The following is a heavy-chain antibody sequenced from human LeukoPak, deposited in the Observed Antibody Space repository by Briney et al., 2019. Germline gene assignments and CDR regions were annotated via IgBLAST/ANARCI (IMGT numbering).Heavy chain of an antibody. V-gene: IGHV4-61*02. J-gene: IGHJ6*03. D-gene: IGHD3-10*01. Sequence: SETLSLTCTVSGGSISSGSYYWSWIRQPAGKGLEWIGRIYTSGSTNYNPSLKSRVTISVDTSKNQFSLKLSSVTAADTAVYYCARLLYGSGTYYYYYYMGVWGKGTTVTVSS. CDR3: ARLLYGSGTYYYYYYMGV. CDR2: IYTSGST. CDR1: GGSISSGSYY.